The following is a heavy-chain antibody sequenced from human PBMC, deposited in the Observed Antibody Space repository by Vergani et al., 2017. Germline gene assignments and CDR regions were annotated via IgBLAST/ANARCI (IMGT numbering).Heavy chain of an antibody. J-gene: IGHJ5*02. CDR3: ARHGLEVVPNNWFDP. CDR1: GGSISSYY. V-gene: IGHV4-59*01. D-gene: IGHD2-2*01. CDR2: IYYSGST. Sequence: QVQLQESGSGLVKPSETLSLTCTVSGGSISSYYWSWIRQPPGKGLEWIGYIYYSGSTNYNPSLKSRVTISVDTSKNQFSLKLSSVTAADTAVYYCARHGLEVVPNNWFDPWGQGTLVTVSS.